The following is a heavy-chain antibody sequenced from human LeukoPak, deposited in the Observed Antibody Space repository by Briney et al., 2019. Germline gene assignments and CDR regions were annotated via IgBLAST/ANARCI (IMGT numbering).Heavy chain of an antibody. J-gene: IGHJ4*02. V-gene: IGHV1-18*04. CDR3: ARDRRVGYRRPIFSSNSPFDY. CDR1: GYTFTSYY. D-gene: IGHD4-23*01. CDR2: ISAYNGNT. Sequence: GASVKVSCKASGYTFTSYYMHWVRQAPGQGLEWMGWISAYNGNTNYAQKLQGRVTMTTDTSTSTAYMELRSLRSDDTAMYYCARDRRVGYRRPIFSSNSPFDYWGQGTLVTVSS.